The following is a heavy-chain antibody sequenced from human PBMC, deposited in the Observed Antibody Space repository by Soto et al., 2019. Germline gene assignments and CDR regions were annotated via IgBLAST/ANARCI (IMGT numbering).Heavy chain of an antibody. CDR1: GFTFSSYW. CDR2: INEDGSEK. V-gene: IGHV3-7*01. J-gene: IGHJ4*02. Sequence: GSLRLSCAASGFTFSSYWMSWVRQAPGKGLEWVSNINEDGSEKYYVDSVKVRFTISRDNAKNSLYLQMNSLRAEDTAVYYCARVTRSSWPQETYYXDYWGQGKRVTV. D-gene: IGHD6-13*01. CDR3: ARVTRSSWPQETYYXDY.